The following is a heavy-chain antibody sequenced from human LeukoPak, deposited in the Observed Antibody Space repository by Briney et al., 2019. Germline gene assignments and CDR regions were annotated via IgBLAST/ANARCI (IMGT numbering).Heavy chain of an antibody. CDR3: ARGSSWFPRGY. J-gene: IGHJ4*02. CDR1: GYTLTELS. CDR2: INPNSGGT. Sequence: ASVKVSCKVSGYTLTELSMHWVRQAPGQGLEWMGRINPNSGGTNYAQKFQGRVTMTRDTSISTAYMELSRLRSDDTAVYYCARGSSWFPRGYWGQGTLVTVSS. D-gene: IGHD6-13*01. V-gene: IGHV1-2*06.